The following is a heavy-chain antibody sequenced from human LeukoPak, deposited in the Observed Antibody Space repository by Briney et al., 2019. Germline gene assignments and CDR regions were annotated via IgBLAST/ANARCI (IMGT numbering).Heavy chain of an antibody. Sequence: ASVKVSCKASGYKFTDDYMHWVRQAPGQGLEFMGWINPDSGFTNYAQKFKGRVTMTRDTSISTAYLEVRSLTSDDTAVYYCARVPGYVPFFDYWGQGTLVTVSS. CDR2: INPDSGFT. CDR3: ARVPGYVPFFDY. CDR1: GYKFTDDY. D-gene: IGHD3-16*01. J-gene: IGHJ4*02. V-gene: IGHV1-2*02.